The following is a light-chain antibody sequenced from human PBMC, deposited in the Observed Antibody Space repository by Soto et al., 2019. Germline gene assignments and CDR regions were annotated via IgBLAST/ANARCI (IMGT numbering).Light chain of an antibody. V-gene: IGKV3-15*01. CDR3: QQYNNWPSLT. CDR2: GVS. CDR1: QGISNS. J-gene: IGKJ4*01. Sequence: EIVMTQSPATLSVSPGERATLSCRASQGISNSLAWYQQKPGQAPRLLIYGVSTSATGIPARFSGSGSGTEFTLTISSLQSEDFAVYYCQQYNNWPSLTFGGGTKVDIK.